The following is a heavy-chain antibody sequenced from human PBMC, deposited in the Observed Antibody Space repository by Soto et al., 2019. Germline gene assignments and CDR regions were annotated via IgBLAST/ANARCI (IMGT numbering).Heavy chain of an antibody. CDR2: IDSRGNT. J-gene: IGHJ5*02. CDR1: GYSISTADYY. Sequence: SETLSLTCTVSGYSISTADYYWSWIRQPPGKGLEWIGSIDSRGNTYYNPSLKSRLTISLDTSKSQFSLKLSSVSAADTAVYYCASFGVSSKNWFDPWGRGTLVTVSS. D-gene: IGHD3-10*01. CDR3: ASFGVSSKNWFDP. V-gene: IGHV4-30-4*01.